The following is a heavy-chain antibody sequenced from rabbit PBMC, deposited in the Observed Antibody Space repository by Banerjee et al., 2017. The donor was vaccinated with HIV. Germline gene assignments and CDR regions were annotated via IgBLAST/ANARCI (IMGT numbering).Heavy chain of an antibody. CDR3: ARGGGTAGDGYYL. CDR2: IYAGRGTT. Sequence: QEQLEESGGGLVQPEGSLTLTCKASGSDISSNAMCWVRQAPGKGLEWIGAIYAGRGTTYYASWVNGRFTISSHNAQNTLYLQLNSPTAADTATYFCARGGGTAGDGYYLWGQGTLVTVS. J-gene: IGHJ4*01. D-gene: IGHD2-1*01. V-gene: IGHV1S47*01. CDR1: GSDISSNA.